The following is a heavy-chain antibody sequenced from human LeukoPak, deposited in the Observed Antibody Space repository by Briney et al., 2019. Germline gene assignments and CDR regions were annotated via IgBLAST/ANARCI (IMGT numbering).Heavy chain of an antibody. CDR3: ARVTGAVAGRGAFDI. CDR1: GYTFSSYW. CDR2: IKQDGSEK. V-gene: IGHV3-7*01. D-gene: IGHD6-19*01. J-gene: IGHJ3*02. Sequence: GGSLRLSCAASGYTFSSYWMSWVRQAPGKGLEWVANIKQDGSEKYYVDSVEGRFTISRDNAKNSLYLQMNSLRAEDTAVYYCARVTGAVAGRGAFDIWGQGTMVTVSS.